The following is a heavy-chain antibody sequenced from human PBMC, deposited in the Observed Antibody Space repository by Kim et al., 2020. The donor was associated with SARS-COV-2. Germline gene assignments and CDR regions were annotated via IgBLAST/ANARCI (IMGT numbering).Heavy chain of an antibody. CDR2: INTNTGNP. V-gene: IGHV7-4-1*02. D-gene: IGHD5-12*01. CDR1: GYTFTSYA. J-gene: IGHJ4*02. Sequence: ASVKVSCKASGYTFTSYAMNWVRQAPGQGLEWMGWINTNTGNPTYAQGFTGRFVFSLDTSVSTAYLQISSLKAEDTAVYYCARELSSDIVATIDPTAVFDYWGQGTLVTVSS. CDR3: ARELSSDIVATIDPTAVFDY.